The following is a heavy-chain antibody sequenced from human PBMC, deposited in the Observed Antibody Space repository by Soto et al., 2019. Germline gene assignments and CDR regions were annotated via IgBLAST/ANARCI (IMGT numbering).Heavy chain of an antibody. J-gene: IGHJ4*02. Sequence: QVQLVQSGAEVKKPGASVKISCKASGYTFSSHAIHWVRQAPGQRLEWMGWINAGNGDTKYSQKFQGRLTINRDTSASTAYMALSSLRSEDTAEYCGARVVVYGDHSGLYWGQGTRVTISS. CDR3: ARVVVYGDHSGLY. CDR2: INAGNGDT. CDR1: GYTFSSHA. V-gene: IGHV1-3*01. D-gene: IGHD4-17*01.